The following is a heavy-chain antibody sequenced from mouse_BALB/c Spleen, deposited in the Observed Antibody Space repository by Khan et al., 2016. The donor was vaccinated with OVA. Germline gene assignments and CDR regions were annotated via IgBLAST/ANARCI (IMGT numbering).Heavy chain of an antibody. CDR2: ISAGGST. J-gene: IGHJ4*01. Sequence: VELVESGPGLVAPSQSLSITCTVSGFSLTSYGIHWVRQPPGKGLEWLGVISAGGSTNYNSALMSRLSISKDNSKSQVFLKMNSLQTDDTAMYYCARGDGYYEDAMDYWGQGTSVTVSS. CDR1: GFSLTSYG. D-gene: IGHD2-3*01. V-gene: IGHV2-9*02. CDR3: ARGDGYYEDAMDY.